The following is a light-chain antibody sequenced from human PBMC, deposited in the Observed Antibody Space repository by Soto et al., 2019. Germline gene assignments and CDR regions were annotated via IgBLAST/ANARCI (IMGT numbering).Light chain of an antibody. CDR2: DAS. V-gene: IGKV3-11*01. CDR1: QSVSTY. CDR3: QQRSDWPPLT. Sequence: EIVLTQSPATLSLSPGERATLSCRASQSVSTYLAWYQQKPGQAPRLLIYDASNRATGIPTRFSGSGYGTDFTLTISNLEPEDFAVYYCQQRSDWPPLTFGGGTKVEIK. J-gene: IGKJ4*01.